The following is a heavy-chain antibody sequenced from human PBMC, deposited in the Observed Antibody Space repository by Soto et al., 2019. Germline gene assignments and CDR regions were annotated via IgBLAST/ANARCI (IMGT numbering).Heavy chain of an antibody. J-gene: IGHJ4*01. CDR1: GFPFSNYA. CDR3: ANGGSHCSDTSYYF. D-gene: IGHD2-2*01. V-gene: IGHV3-23*01. Sequence: PGGALRLSCAASGFPFSNYAMSWVRQAPGKGLEWVSSTSAGYGNTYYADSVKGRFTISRDNSKDTLYLQMDSLRADDTAVYFCANGGSHCSDTSYYFWGQGALVTVSS. CDR2: TSAGYGNT.